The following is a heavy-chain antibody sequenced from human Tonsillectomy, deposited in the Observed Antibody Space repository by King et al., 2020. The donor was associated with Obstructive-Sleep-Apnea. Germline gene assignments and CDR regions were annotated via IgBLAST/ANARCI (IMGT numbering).Heavy chain of an antibody. J-gene: IGHJ4*02. CDR3: AKDTTPHVFYYFDY. CDR1: GFTLDDYA. V-gene: IGHV3-9*01. D-gene: IGHD3-16*01. CDR2: SRWNSDSI. Sequence: VQLVESGGGLVQPGRSLRLSCVASGFTLDDYAMHWVRQAPGKGLEWVSGSRWNSDSINYAGSVKGRFTISRDNAKNSLYLQMNSLRAEDTALYYCAKDTTPHVFYYFDYWGQGTLVTVSS.